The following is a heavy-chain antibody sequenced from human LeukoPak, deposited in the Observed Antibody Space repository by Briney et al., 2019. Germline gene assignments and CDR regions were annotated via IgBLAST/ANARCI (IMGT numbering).Heavy chain of an antibody. CDR2: INHSGST. J-gene: IGHJ4*02. Sequence: NPSETLSLTCAVYGGSFSGYYWSWTRHPPGKGLEWIGEINHSGSTNYNPSLKSRVTISVDTSKNQFSLKLSSVTAADTAVYYCAIVAAAGTGGYWGQGTLVTVSS. D-gene: IGHD6-13*01. CDR3: AIVAAAGTGGY. V-gene: IGHV4-34*01. CDR1: GGSFSGYY.